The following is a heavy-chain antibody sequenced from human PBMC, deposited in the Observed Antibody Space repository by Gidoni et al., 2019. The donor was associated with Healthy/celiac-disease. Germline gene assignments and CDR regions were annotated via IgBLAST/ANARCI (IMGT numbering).Heavy chain of an antibody. V-gene: IGHV3-30*18. J-gene: IGHJ4*02. D-gene: IGHD3-10*01. CDR2: ISYDGSNK. CDR3: AKAGGPIEEYYFDY. Sequence: SYGMHWARQAPGKGLEWVAVISYDGSNKYYADSVKGRFTISRDNSKNPLYLQMNSLRAEDTAVYYCAKAGGPIEEYYFDYWGQGTLVTVSS. CDR1: SYG.